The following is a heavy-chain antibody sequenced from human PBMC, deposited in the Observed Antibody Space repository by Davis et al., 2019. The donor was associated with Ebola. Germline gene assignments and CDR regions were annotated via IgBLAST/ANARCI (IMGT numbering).Heavy chain of an antibody. CDR3: ARGVYSGTFEAWGH. Sequence: LRLSCSVSGGSFSSGGYYWTCIRQHPATGLEWIGYIYNSGSTFYNPSLKRRGTISVDTSKNLFSLELTSVTAADTAVYYCARGVYSGTFEAWGHWGPGTLVTVSS. J-gene: IGHJ4*02. CDR1: GGSFSSGGYY. D-gene: IGHD1-26*01. V-gene: IGHV4-31*02. CDR2: IYNSGST.